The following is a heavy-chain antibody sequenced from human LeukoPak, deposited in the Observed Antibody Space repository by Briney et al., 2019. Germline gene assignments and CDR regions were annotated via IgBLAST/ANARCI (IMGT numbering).Heavy chain of an antibody. D-gene: IGHD3-22*01. CDR1: GFTFSSCA. J-gene: IGHJ5*02. V-gene: IGHV3-23*01. CDR3: AKGDSSGYYYVRSWFDP. CDR2: ISGSGGST. Sequence: GGSLRLSCAASGFTFSSCAMSWVRQAPGKGLEWVSAISGSGGSTYYADSVKGRFTISRDNSKNTLYLQMNSLRAEDTAVYYCAKGDSSGYYYVRSWFDPWGQGTLVTVSS.